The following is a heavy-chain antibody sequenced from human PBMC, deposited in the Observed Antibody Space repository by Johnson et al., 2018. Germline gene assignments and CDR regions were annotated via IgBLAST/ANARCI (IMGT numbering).Heavy chain of an antibody. D-gene: IGHD6-6*01. V-gene: IGHV6-1*01. CDR1: GDSVSSNSAA. Sequence: QVQLQQSGPGLVKPSQTLSLTCAISGDSVSSNSAAWNWIRQSPSRGLEWLGRTYYRSKWYNDYAVFLKSRITINPDTSKNQFSLQLNSVTPEDTAVYYCAREGFIAARQAYYYYGMDVWGQGTTVTVSS. CDR3: AREGFIAARQAYYYYGMDV. CDR2: TYYRSKWYN. J-gene: IGHJ6*02.